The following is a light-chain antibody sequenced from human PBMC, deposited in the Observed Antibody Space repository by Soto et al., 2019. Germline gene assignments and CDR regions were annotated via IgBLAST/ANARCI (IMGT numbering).Light chain of an antibody. CDR1: QGISNY. Sequence: DIQMTQSPSSLSASVGDRVTITCRASQGISNYLAWYQQRPGKVPKLLIYAASNLQSGVPSRFSGSGSGTDFTLTISSLQPEDVATYYCHKYNSAPLTFGGGTKVELK. CDR3: HKYNSAPLT. CDR2: AAS. V-gene: IGKV1-27*01. J-gene: IGKJ4*01.